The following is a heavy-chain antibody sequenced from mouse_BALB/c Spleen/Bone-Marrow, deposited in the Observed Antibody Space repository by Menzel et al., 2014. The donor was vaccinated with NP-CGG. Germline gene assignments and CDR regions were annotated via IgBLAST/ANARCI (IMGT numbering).Heavy chain of an antibody. CDR3: TRDAMDY. J-gene: IGHJ4*01. V-gene: IGHV5-6-4*01. Sequence: EVMLVESGGGLVKPGGSLKLSCAASGFTFSSYTMSWVRQTPEKRLEWVATTSSGGSYTYYPDSVKGRFTISRDNAKNTLYLQMSSLKSEDTAMYYCTRDAMDYWGQGTSVTVSS. CDR2: TSSGGSYT. CDR1: GFTFSSYT.